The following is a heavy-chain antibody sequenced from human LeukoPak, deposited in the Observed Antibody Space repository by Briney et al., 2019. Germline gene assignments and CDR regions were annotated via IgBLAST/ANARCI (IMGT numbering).Heavy chain of an antibody. D-gene: IGHD6-13*01. CDR1: GYSISSGYY. V-gene: IGHV4-38-2*02. CDR2: IYHSGST. CDR3: AREGIAAAGTIGSSWFDP. J-gene: IGHJ5*02. Sequence: PSETLSLTCAVSGYSISSGYYWGWIRQPPGKGLEWIGSIYHSGSTYYNPSLKSRVTISVDTSKNQFSLKLSSVTAADTAVYYCAREGIAAAGTIGSSWFDPWGQGTLVTVSS.